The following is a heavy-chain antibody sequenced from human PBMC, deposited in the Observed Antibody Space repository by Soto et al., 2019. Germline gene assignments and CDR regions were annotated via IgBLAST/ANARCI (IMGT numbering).Heavy chain of an antibody. CDR2: IWYDGSNK. CDR1: GFTFSSYG. Sequence: ILSCAASGFTFSSYGMHWVRQAPGKGLEWVAVIWYDGSNKYYADSVKGRFTISRDNSKNTLYLQMNSLRAEDTAVYYCAREKRHSSGWYDWFNPWGQGTLVTVSS. V-gene: IGHV3-33*01. CDR3: AREKRHSSGWYDWFNP. D-gene: IGHD6-19*01. J-gene: IGHJ5*02.